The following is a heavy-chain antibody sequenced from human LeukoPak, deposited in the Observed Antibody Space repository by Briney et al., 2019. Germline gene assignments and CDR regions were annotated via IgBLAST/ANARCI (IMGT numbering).Heavy chain of an antibody. Sequence: PSETLSLTCTVSGGSIRSSSYSWGWLPPPPGKGREWIGSIYYSGSTYYNPSRKSRVTISVDTSKNQFSLKLSSVTAADTAVYYCARSPNWDYYDSSGYYYGFGWFDPWGQGTLVTVSS. CDR2: IYYSGST. J-gene: IGHJ5*02. D-gene: IGHD3-22*01. CDR1: GGSIRSSSYS. V-gene: IGHV4-39*07. CDR3: ARSPNWDYYDSSGYYYGFGWFDP.